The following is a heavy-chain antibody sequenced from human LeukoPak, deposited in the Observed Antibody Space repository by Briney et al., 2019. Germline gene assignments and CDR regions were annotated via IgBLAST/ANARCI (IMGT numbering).Heavy chain of an antibody. D-gene: IGHD2-8*01. CDR2: IKVDGSEI. V-gene: IGHV3-7*01. CDR3: TRDRQGPRLYEMDI. CDR1: GFTFSMYW. Sequence: PGGSLRLSCAASGFTFSMYWMSWVRQAPGKGPEWVANIKVDGSEIYYVDPVKGRFTISRDNAKNSLYLQMNSLRAEDTAVYYCTRDRQGPRLYEMDIWGQGTTVTVSS. J-gene: IGHJ6*02.